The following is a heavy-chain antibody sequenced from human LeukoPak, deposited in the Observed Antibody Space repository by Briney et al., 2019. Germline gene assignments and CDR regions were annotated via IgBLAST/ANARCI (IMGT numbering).Heavy chain of an antibody. D-gene: IGHD3-22*01. V-gene: IGHV3-23*01. CDR2: ISGSGGST. CDR1: GFTFSSYA. Sequence: TGGSLRLSCAASGFTFSSYAMSWVRQAPGKGLEWVSAISGSGGSTYYADSVKGRFTISRDNSKNTLYLQMNSLRAEDTAVYYCAKDARLGYYDSSEMDYWGQGTLVTVSS. J-gene: IGHJ4*02. CDR3: AKDARLGYYDSSEMDY.